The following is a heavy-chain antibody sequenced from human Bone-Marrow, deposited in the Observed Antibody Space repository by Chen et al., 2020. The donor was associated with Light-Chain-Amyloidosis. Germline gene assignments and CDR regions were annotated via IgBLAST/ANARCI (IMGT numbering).Heavy chain of an antibody. CDR3: ARRRDGYNFDY. CDR2: IYPDDSDA. Sequence: EVQLEQSGPEVKKPGESLKISCKGSGYTFPNYWIGWVRQMPGKGLEWMGVIYPDDSDARYSPSFEGQGTISADKSITPAYLQWRSLKASDTAMYYCARRRDGYNFDYWGQGTLVTVSS. J-gene: IGHJ4*02. V-gene: IGHV5-51*01. D-gene: IGHD5-12*01. CDR1: GYTFPNYW.